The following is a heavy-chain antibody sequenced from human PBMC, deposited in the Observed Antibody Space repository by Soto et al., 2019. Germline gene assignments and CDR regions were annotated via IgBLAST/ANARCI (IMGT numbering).Heavy chain of an antibody. CDR2: ISSSDSII. Sequence: GGSLRLSCAASGFTFSDYYMSWIRQAPGKGLEWVSYISSSDSIIYYADSVKGRFTISRDNAKNSLYLQMNSLRAEDTAVYYCARDLGYYDSSGYCDCWGQGTLVTVSS. D-gene: IGHD3-22*01. V-gene: IGHV3-11*01. J-gene: IGHJ4*02. CDR3: ARDLGYYDSSGYCDC. CDR1: GFTFSDYY.